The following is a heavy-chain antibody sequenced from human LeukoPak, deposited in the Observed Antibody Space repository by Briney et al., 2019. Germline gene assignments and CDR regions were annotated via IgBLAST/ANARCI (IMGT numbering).Heavy chain of an antibody. J-gene: IGHJ3*02. D-gene: IGHD3-22*01. Sequence: GGSLRLSCAASGFTFSDYYMSWIRQAPGKGLEWVSYISSSGSTIYYADSVKGRFTISRDNAKNSLYLQMNSLRAEDTAVYYCARWRCYYDSSGYVGDAFDIWGQGTMVTVSS. CDR3: ARWRCYYDSSGYVGDAFDI. CDR1: GFTFSDYY. CDR2: ISSSGSTI. V-gene: IGHV3-11*01.